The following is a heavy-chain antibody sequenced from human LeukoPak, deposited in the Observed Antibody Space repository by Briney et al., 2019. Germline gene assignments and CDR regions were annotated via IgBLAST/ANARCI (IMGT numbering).Heavy chain of an antibody. CDR2: IKQDGSEK. V-gene: IGHV3-7*05. D-gene: IGHD2-2*01. J-gene: IGHJ4*02. CDR3: ARDQRYCSSSSCPWEPFDY. Sequence: GGSLRLSCAPSGFTFGTYTFSSYAMSWVRQAPGKGLEWVANIKQDGSEKYYVDSVKGRFTISRDNAKNSLYLQMNSLRAEDTAVYYCARDQRYCSSSSCPWEPFDYWGQGTLVTVSS. CDR1: GFTFGTYTFSSYA.